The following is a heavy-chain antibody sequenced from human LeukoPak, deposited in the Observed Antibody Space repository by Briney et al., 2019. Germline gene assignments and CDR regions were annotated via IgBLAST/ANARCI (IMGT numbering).Heavy chain of an antibody. CDR2: ISGSGGST. CDR1: GFTFSSYG. CDR3: AKGRGPVYFDY. D-gene: IGHD5-12*01. Sequence: GGSLRLSCAASGFTFSSYGMSGVRQAPGKGLEGVSAISGSGGSTYYADSVKGRFTISRDNSKNTLYLQMNSLRAEDTAVYYCAKGRGPVYFDYWGQGTLVTVSS. V-gene: IGHV3-23*01. J-gene: IGHJ4*02.